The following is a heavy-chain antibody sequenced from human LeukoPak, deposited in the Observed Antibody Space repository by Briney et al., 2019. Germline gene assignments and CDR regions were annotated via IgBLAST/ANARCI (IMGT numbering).Heavy chain of an antibody. D-gene: IGHD2-15*01. CDR3: ARGVVVVAATIGFYNWFDP. V-gene: IGHV1-46*01. Sequence: ASVKVSCKASGYTFTSYYMHWVRQAPGQGLEWMGIINPSGGSTSYAQKFQGRVTMTRDTSTSTVYMELSSLRSEDTAVYYCARGVVVVAATIGFYNWFDPWGQGTLVTVSS. J-gene: IGHJ5*02. CDR1: GYTFTSYY. CDR2: INPSGGST.